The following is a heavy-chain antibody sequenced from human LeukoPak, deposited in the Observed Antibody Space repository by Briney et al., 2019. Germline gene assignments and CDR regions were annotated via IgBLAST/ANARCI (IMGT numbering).Heavy chain of an antibody. V-gene: IGHV1-18*01. CDR2: ISAYNGNT. CDR3: AREQWLVLSGLTHYYYGMDV. Sequence: ASVKVSCKASGYTFTSYGISWVRQAPGQGLEWMGWISAYNGNTNYAQKLQGRVTMTTDTSTSTAYMELRSLGSDDTAVYYCAREQWLVLSGLTHYYYGMDVWGQGTTVTVSS. CDR1: GYTFTSYG. J-gene: IGHJ6*02. D-gene: IGHD6-19*01.